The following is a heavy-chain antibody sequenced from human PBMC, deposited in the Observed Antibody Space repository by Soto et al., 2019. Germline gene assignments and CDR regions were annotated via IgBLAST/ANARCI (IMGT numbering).Heavy chain of an antibody. Sequence: GESLKISCKGSGYSFTSYWISWVRQMPGKGLEWMGRIDPSDSYTNYSPSFQGHVTISADKSISTAYLQWSSLKASDTAMYYCAGTHSSGGYYYYGMDVWGHGTTVTVSS. V-gene: IGHV5-10-1*01. J-gene: IGHJ6*02. CDR3: AGTHSSGGYYYYGMDV. CDR2: IDPSDSYT. D-gene: IGHD3-22*01. CDR1: GYSFTSYW.